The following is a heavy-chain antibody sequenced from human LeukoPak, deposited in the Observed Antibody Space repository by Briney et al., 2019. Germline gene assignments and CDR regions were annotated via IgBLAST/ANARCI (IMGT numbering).Heavy chain of an antibody. D-gene: IGHD6-19*01. CDR3: AREPGGDSSGWYVPHYYYYYYMDV. CDR2: IKQDGSEK. J-gene: IGHJ6*03. Sequence: GGSLRLSCAASGFTFSSYWMSWVRQAPGKGLEWVANIKQDGSEKYYVDSVKGRFTISRDNAKNSLYLQMNSLRAEDTAVYYCAREPGGDSSGWYVPHYYYYYYMDVWGKGTTVTVSS. CDR1: GFTFSSYW. V-gene: IGHV3-7*01.